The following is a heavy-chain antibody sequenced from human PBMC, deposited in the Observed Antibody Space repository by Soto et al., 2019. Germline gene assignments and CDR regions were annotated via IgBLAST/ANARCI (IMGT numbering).Heavy chain of an antibody. CDR2: IHTTDGT. V-gene: IGHV4-4*07. Sequence: PSETLSLTCTVSGGSISSYYWSWIRQPAGKGMEWIGRIHTTDGTNYNPSLKSRVTMSIDTSNNQFSLKLSSLTAADTAVYYCARALSSAAGLSFDFWGQGTLVTVSS. J-gene: IGHJ4*02. D-gene: IGHD6-13*01. CDR1: GGSISSYY. CDR3: ARALSSAAGLSFDF.